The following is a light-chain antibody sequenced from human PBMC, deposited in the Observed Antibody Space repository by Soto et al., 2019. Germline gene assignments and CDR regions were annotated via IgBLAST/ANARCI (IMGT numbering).Light chain of an antibody. CDR2: DAS. Sequence: DIQMTQSPSTLSASVGDRVTITCRASQSIDTWLAWYQQKPKRVPKLLIYDASSLESGVPLRFRGSGSGTDFTLTISSLQPDDFASYYCQQYNPYSPWTFGQGTKVEVK. J-gene: IGKJ1*01. V-gene: IGKV1-5*01. CDR1: QSIDTW. CDR3: QQYNPYSPWT.